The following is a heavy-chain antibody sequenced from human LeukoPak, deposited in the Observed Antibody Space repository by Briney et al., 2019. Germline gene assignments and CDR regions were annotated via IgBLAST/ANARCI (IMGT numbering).Heavy chain of an antibody. CDR1: GYSISSGYY. CDR2: IYTSGST. CDR3: ARTTAKASTPYFDY. D-gene: IGHD4-11*01. J-gene: IGHJ4*02. V-gene: IGHV4-61*02. Sequence: SETLSLTCTVSGYSISSGYYWGWIRQPAGKGLEWIGRIYTSGSTNYNPSLKTRVTISLDTSKNQFSLIVSSVTAADTAVYYCARTTAKASTPYFDYWGQGTLVTVSS.